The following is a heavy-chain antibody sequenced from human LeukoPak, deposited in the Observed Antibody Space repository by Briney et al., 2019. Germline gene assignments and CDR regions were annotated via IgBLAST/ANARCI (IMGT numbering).Heavy chain of an antibody. J-gene: IGHJ6*03. Sequence: SETLSLTCTVSGGSISSSSYYWGWIRQPPGKGLEWIGSIYYSGSTYYNPSLKSRVTISVDTSKNQFSLKLSSVTAADTAVYYCARAFDWYYYYMDVWGKGTTVTVSS. CDR3: ARAFDWYYYYMDV. CDR2: IYYSGST. V-gene: IGHV4-39*07. D-gene: IGHD3-9*01. CDR1: GGSISSSSYY.